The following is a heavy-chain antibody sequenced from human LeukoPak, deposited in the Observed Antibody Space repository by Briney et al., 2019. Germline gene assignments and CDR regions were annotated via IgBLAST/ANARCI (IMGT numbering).Heavy chain of an antibody. CDR3: ARGNYYGSGPLFDA. CDR1: GYTFNDYY. Sequence: ASVKVSCMASGYTFNDYYMHWVRQAPGQGLEWMGWIDPYSGGTNYAQKFQGRVTMTRDTSITTAYMELSRLSSDDTADYYCARGNYYGSGPLFDAWGQGTLVTVSS. CDR2: IDPYSGGT. J-gene: IGHJ4*02. V-gene: IGHV1-2*02. D-gene: IGHD3-10*01.